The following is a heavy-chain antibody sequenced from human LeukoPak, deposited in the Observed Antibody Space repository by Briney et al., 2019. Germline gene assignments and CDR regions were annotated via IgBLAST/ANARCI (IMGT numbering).Heavy chain of an antibody. V-gene: IGHV4-39*01. Sequence: PSETLSLTCTVSGASISSSDSYWSWIRQPPGKGLEWIGSIYRRGSTSYNPSLKSRVTVSEDMSKNHFSLRLSSVTAADTAVYYCARHVQDLGIKVWDQGTTVTVSS. CDR1: GASISSSDSY. J-gene: IGHJ6*02. CDR2: IYRRGST. CDR3: ARHVQDLGIKV.